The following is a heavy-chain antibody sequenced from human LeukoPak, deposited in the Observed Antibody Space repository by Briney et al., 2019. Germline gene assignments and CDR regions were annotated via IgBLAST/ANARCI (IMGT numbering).Heavy chain of an antibody. V-gene: IGHV3-72*01. CDR1: GFTFSDRD. D-gene: IGHD1-26*01. CDR3: ARGGQTFDY. CDR2: SRNKAKSHTT. J-gene: IGHJ4*02. Sequence: TGGSLRLSCAASGFTFSDRDMDWVRQAPGKGLEWVGRSRNKAKSHTTEYAASVKGRFTISRDNSNNSVWLQMNSLKTEDTAVYYCARGGQTFDYWGQGTLVTVSS.